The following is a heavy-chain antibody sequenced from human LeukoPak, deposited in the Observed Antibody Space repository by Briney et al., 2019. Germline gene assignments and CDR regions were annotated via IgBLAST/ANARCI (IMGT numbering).Heavy chain of an antibody. CDR2: IYYSGST. CDR3: ARAADFWSGDWFDP. D-gene: IGHD3-3*01. J-gene: IGHJ5*02. CDR1: GGSISSYY. V-gene: IGHV4-59*01. Sequence: PSETLSLTCTVSGGSISSYYWSWIRQPPGKGLEWIGYIYYSGSTNYNPSLKSRVTISVDTSKNQFSLKLSSVTAADTAVYYCARAADFWSGDWFDPWGQGTLVTVSS.